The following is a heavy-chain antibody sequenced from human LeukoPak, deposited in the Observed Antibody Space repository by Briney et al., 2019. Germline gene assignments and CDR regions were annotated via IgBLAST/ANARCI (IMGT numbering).Heavy chain of an antibody. CDR3: ARVWRTSPYHFEY. CDR2: ISAYNGHT. CDR1: GYSFSDYG. D-gene: IGHD1-1*01. Sequence: ASVKVSCKASGYSFSDYGITWVRQAPGQGLGWMGWISAYNGHTNYVQNFQGRVTMSTDTSTSTAYMELRSLRSDDTAVYYCARVWRTSPYHFEYWGQGTLVTVSS. J-gene: IGHJ4*02. V-gene: IGHV1-18*01.